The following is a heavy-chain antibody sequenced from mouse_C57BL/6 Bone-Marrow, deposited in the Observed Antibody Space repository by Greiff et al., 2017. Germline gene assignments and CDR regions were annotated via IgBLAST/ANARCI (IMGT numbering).Heavy chain of an antibody. CDR3: ARIQDGY. CDR1: GYTFTSYW. J-gene: IGHJ2*01. Sequence: QVQLQQPGAELVKPGASVKMSCKASGYTFTSYWITWVKQRPGQGLEWIGDIYPGSGSTNYNEKFKCKATLTVDTSSSTAYMQLSSLTSEDAAVYYCARIQDGYGGQGTTLTVSA. CDR2: IYPGSGST. V-gene: IGHV1-55*01. D-gene: IGHD2-3*01.